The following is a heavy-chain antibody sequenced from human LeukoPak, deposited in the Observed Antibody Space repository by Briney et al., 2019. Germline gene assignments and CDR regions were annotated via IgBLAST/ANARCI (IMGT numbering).Heavy chain of an antibody. D-gene: IGHD1-26*01. CDR3: ARGGIVGATRPTYFDY. CDR2: INPNSGGT. V-gene: IGHV1-2*02. Sequence: ASVKVSCKASGYTFTGYNMQWLRQAPGQGLEWMGWINPNSGGTNYAQKFQGRVTMTRDTSISTAYMELSRLRSDDTAVYYCARGGIVGATRPTYFDYWGRGTLVTVSS. CDR1: GYTFTGYN. J-gene: IGHJ4*02.